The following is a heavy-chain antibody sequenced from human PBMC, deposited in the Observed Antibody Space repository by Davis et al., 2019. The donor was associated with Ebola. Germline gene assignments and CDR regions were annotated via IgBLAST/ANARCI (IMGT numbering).Heavy chain of an antibody. D-gene: IGHD1-26*01. Sequence: AAVKVSCKASGYTFTSYGISWVRQAPGQGLEWMGWISAYNGNTNYAQKLQGRVTMATDTSTSTAYMELRSLRSDDTAVYYCARDGLGGATSWFDPWGQGTLVTVSS. CDR2: ISAYNGNT. V-gene: IGHV1-18*01. CDR1: GYTFTSYG. CDR3: ARDGLGGATSWFDP. J-gene: IGHJ5*02.